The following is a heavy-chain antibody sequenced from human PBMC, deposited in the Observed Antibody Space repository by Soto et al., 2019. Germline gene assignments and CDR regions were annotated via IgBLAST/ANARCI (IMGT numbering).Heavy chain of an antibody. CDR3: AKARADYYGSGSPIDY. CDR1: GFTFSSYA. J-gene: IGHJ4*02. CDR2: ISGSGGST. Sequence: EVQLLESGGGLVQPGGSLRLSCAASGFTFSSYAMSWVRQAPGKGLEWVSAISGSGGSTYYADSVKGRFTISRDNSKNKLYLQMNSMRAEDTAVYYCAKARADYYGSGSPIDYWGQGTLVTVSS. V-gene: IGHV3-23*01. D-gene: IGHD3-10*01.